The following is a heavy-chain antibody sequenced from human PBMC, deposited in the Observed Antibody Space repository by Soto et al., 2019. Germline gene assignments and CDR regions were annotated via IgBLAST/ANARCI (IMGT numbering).Heavy chain of an antibody. V-gene: IGHV4-30-4*01. CDR2: IYYSGST. J-gene: IGHJ4*02. CDR1: GGSISSGDYY. CDR3: ARNSPLGYFDY. Sequence: PSETLSLTCTVSGGSISSGDYYWSWIRQPPGKGLEWIGYIYYSGSTYYNPSLKSRVTISVDTSKNQFSLKLSSVTAAETAVYYCARNSPLGYFDYCGPXTLVTVSA. D-gene: IGHD2-15*01.